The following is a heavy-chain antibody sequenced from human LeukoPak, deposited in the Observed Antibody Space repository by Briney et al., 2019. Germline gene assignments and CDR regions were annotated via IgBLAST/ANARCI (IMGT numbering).Heavy chain of an antibody. V-gene: IGHV1-69*13. Sequence: ASVKVSCKASGGTFSSYAISWVRQAPGQGLEWMGGIIPIFGTANYAQKFQGRVTITADESTSTAYMELSSLRSEDTAVYYCARDRHPSSGVRDFYSAFDIWGQGTMVTVSS. CDR1: GGTFSSYA. J-gene: IGHJ3*02. D-gene: IGHD3-10*01. CDR3: ARDRHPSSGVRDFYSAFDI. CDR2: IIPIFGTA.